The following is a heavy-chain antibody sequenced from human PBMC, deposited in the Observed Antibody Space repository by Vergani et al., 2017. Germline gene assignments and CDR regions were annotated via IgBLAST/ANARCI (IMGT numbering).Heavy chain of an antibody. V-gene: IGHV3-23*01. CDR3: ARAGCGSTTCSNWFDP. Sequence: EVQLLQSGGGVIQPGGSVRLSCAASGFTFSACPMTWVRQAPGKGLEWVSAISARYPSTYYADSVKGRFTISRDNSKNMLYLQMNSLRAEDTAVYYCARAGCGSTTCSNWFDPWGQGTLVTVSS. J-gene: IGHJ5*02. D-gene: IGHD2-2*01. CDR1: GFTFSACP. CDR2: ISARYPST.